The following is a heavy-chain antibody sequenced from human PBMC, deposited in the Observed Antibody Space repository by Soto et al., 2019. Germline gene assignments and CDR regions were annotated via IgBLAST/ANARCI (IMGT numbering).Heavy chain of an antibody. J-gene: IGHJ4*02. CDR2: ISASGYSA. CDR3: AKGEQLWDPFDH. V-gene: IGHV3-23*01. CDR1: GLAFSNYA. Sequence: EAHFLESGGGLVQPGGSLRLSCAASGLAFSNYAISWVRQAPGKGLEWVSTISASGYSAYYGGAVKGRFTTSRDNSKSTLYLQMNRLRADDTAVYYCAKGEQLWDPFDHWGQGTQVTVSS. D-gene: IGHD5-18*01.